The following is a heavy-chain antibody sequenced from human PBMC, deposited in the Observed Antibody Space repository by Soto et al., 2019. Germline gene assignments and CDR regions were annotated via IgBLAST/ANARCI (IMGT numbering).Heavy chain of an antibody. V-gene: IGHV4-59*01. CDR3: ARDKRYYDYVWGSYRDDAFDI. CDR2: IYYSGST. J-gene: IGHJ3*02. D-gene: IGHD3-16*02. Sequence: SETLSLTCTVSGGSISSYYWSWIRQPPGKGLEWIGYIYYSGSTNYNPSLKSRVTISVDTSKNQFSLKLSSVTAADTAVYYCARDKRYYDYVWGSYRDDAFDIWGQGTMVTVSS. CDR1: GGSISSYY.